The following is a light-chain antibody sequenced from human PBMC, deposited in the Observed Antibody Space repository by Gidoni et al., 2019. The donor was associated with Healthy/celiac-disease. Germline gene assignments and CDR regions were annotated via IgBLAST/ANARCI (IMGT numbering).Light chain of an antibody. J-gene: IGKJ3*01. CDR2: DAS. V-gene: IGKV3-11*01. CDR1: QSVSSY. CDR3: QQRSNWPPLT. Sequence: EIVLTQSPATLSLSPGERATLSCRASQSVSSYLAWYQQKPGQAPRLLIYDASNRATGIPARFSGSGSGTDFTLTISSLEPEDFAVYYCQQRSNWPPLTFGPXTKVDIK.